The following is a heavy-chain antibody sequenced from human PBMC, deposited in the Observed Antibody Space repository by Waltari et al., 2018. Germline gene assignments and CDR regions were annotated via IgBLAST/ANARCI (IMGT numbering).Heavy chain of an antibody. V-gene: IGHV4-34*01. CDR2: INHSGST. Sequence: QVQLQQWGAGLLKPSETLSLTCAVYGGSFSGYYWSWIRQPPGKGLEWIGEINHSGSTNSNPSLKSRVTISVDTSKNQFSLKLSSVTAADTAVYYCARELKWLWRNMNIWDYWGQGTLVTVSS. CDR1: GGSFSGYY. CDR3: ARELKWLWRNMNIWDY. J-gene: IGHJ4*02. D-gene: IGHD5-12*01.